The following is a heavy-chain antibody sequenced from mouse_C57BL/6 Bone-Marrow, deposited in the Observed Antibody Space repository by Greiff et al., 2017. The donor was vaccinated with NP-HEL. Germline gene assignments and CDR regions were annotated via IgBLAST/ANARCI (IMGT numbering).Heavy chain of an antibody. J-gene: IGHJ2*01. CDR2: INPNNGGT. CDR3: ARDDGYLYYFDY. V-gene: IGHV1-18*01. Sequence: EVQVVESGPELVKPGASVKIPCKASGYTFTDYNMDWVKQSHGKSLEWIGDINPNNGGTIYNQKFKGKATLTVDKSSSTAYMELRSLTSEDTAVYYCARDDGYLYYFDYWGQGTTLTVSS. D-gene: IGHD2-3*01. CDR1: GYTFTDYN.